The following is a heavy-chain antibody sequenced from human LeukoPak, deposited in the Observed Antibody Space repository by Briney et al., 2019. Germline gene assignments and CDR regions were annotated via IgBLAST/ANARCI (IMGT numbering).Heavy chain of an antibody. D-gene: IGHD3-10*01. CDR2: FDLEDGET. V-gene: IGHV1-24*01. CDR1: GYTLTELS. CDR3: ATGDKVRGVIIIPFDY. Sequence: ASVKVSCKVSGYTLTELSMHWVRQAPGKGLEWMGGFDLEDGETIYAQKFRGRVTMTEDTSTDTAYMELSSLRSEDTAVYYCATGDKVRGVIIIPFDYWGQGTLVTVSS. J-gene: IGHJ4*02.